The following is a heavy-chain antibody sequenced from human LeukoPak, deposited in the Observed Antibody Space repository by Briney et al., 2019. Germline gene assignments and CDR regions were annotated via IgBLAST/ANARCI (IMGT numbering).Heavy chain of an antibody. CDR3: ARGSVWFGELSPYYYFMDV. Sequence: PSETLSLTCAVYGGSFSGSYWSWIRQPPGKGLEWVGEIRHSGTTNYNPSLKSRVTISVDMSKNQFSLKLSSATSADTAVYYCARGSVWFGELSPYYYFMDVWGKGTTVTVSS. D-gene: IGHD3-10*01. J-gene: IGHJ6*03. CDR2: IRHSGTT. CDR1: GGSFSGSY. V-gene: IGHV4-34*01.